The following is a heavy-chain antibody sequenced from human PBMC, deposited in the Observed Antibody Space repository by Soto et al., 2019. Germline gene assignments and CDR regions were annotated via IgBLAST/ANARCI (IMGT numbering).Heavy chain of an antibody. J-gene: IGHJ6*02. D-gene: IGHD2-15*01. CDR1: GGSISSYY. V-gene: IGHV4-59*01. CDR3: ARLPLVVVTSYYYGMDV. Sequence: SETLSLTCTVSGGSISSYYWSWIRQPPGKGLEWIGYIYYSGSTNYNPSLKSRVTISVDTSKNQFSLKLSSVTAADTAVYYCARLPLVVVTSYYYGMDVWGQGTTVTVSS. CDR2: IYYSGST.